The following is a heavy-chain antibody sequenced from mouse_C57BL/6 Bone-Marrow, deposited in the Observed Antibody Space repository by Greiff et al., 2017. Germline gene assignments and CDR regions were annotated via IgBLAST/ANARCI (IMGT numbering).Heavy chain of an antibody. D-gene: IGHD1-1*01. V-gene: IGHV1-74*01. CDR3: AILHCEGSSADD. CDR1: GYTFTSYC. CDR2: IHPSDSDT. Sequence: VQLQEPGAELVKPGASVKVSCKASGYTFTSYCMNWVKQRPGKGLEWIGRIHPSDSDTNYNQKFKGKATLTVDKSSSTAYMQLSSLPSEDSAVXNCAILHCEGSSADDWGPGTTLTVSS. J-gene: IGHJ2*01.